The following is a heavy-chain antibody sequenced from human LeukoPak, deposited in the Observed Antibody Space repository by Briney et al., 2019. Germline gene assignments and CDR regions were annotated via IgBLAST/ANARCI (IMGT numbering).Heavy chain of an antibody. J-gene: IGHJ5*02. D-gene: IGHD3-3*01. V-gene: IGHV4-34*01. CDR1: GGSFSGYY. CDR2: INHSGST. CDR3: ARVVGREWLFP. Sequence: SETLSLTCAVYGGSFSGYYWSWLRQPPGKGLEWIGEINHSGSTNYNPSLKSRVTISVDTSKNQFSLKLSSVTAADTAVYYCARVVGREWLFPWGQGTLVTVSS.